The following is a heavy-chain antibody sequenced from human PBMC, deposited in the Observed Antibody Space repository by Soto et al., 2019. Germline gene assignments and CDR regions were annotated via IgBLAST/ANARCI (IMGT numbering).Heavy chain of an antibody. CDR1: GGSISSGGYY. CDR2: IYYSGST. J-gene: IGHJ5*02. V-gene: IGHV4-31*02. D-gene: IGHD2-15*01. Sequence: SETLSLTCTVSGGSISSGGYYWSWIRQHPGKGLEWIGYIYYSGSTYYNPSLKSRVTISVDTSKNQFSLKLSSVTAADTAVYYCARGGYCSGGSCYSPSRFDPWGQGTLVTVSS. CDR3: ARGGYCSGGSCYSPSRFDP.